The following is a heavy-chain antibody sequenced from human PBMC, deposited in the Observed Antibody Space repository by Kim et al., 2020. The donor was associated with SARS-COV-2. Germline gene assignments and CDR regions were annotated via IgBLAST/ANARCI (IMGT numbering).Heavy chain of an antibody. V-gene: IGHV3-30*02. J-gene: IGHJ4*02. D-gene: IGHD3-22*01. CDR3: ATALIVVITPEY. Sequence: YYADAVKGRITLSRDNSKNTLYLQMNSLRAEDTAVYYCATALIVVITPEYWGQGTLVTVSS.